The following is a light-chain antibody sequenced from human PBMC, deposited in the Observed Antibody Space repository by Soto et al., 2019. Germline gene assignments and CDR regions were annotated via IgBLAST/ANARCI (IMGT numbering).Light chain of an antibody. CDR2: AAS. J-gene: IGKJ2*01. V-gene: IGKV1-17*01. CDR1: QGIRND. Sequence: DIQMTQSPSSLPASVGDRVTIICRASQGIRNDVGWYQQKPGKAPMRLIYAASSLDGGVPSRISGSGSGTEFTLTYCSLQPEDFATYYCLQPNTYPYTFGQGTKLEIK. CDR3: LQPNTYPYT.